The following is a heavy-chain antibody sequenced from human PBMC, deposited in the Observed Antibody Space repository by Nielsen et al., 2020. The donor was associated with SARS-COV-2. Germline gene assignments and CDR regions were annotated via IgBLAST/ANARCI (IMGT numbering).Heavy chain of an antibody. CDR3: VRVALGSTNGMDV. CDR2: IYYSGSS. V-gene: IGHV4-31*03. D-gene: IGHD2-15*01. CDR1: GGSISSGGYF. J-gene: IGHJ6*02. Sequence: SETLSLTCTVSGGSISSGGYFWSWIRQHPGKGLEWIGYIYYSGSSYYNPSLKSRVTTSVDTSKKQFSLKLSSVTAADTAVYYCVRVALGSTNGMDVWGQGTTVTVSS.